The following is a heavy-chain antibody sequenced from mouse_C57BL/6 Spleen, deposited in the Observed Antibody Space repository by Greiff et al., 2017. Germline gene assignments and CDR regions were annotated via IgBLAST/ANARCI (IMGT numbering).Heavy chain of an antibody. CDR2: IFPGSGST. D-gene: IGHD1-1*01. V-gene: IGHV1-75*01. Sequence: VQVVESGPELVKPGASVKISCKASGYTFTDYYINWVKQRPGQGLEWIGWIFPGSGSTYYNEKFKGKATLTVDKSSSTAYMLLSSLTSEDSAVYFCARPIYGSSYRFDYWGQGTTLTVSS. CDR1: GYTFTDYY. J-gene: IGHJ2*01. CDR3: ARPIYGSSYRFDY.